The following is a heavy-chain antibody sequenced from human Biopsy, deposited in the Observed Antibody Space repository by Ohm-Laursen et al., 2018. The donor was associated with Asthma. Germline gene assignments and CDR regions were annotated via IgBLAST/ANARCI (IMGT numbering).Heavy chain of an antibody. CDR1: GFSLSNFA. J-gene: IGHJ3*02. D-gene: IGHD1-1*01. Sequence: SLRLSCAATGFSLSNFAIHWVRQAPGKGLEWVGVISKDASTQDYADSVKGRFTMARDNSKNTLDLQMNSLREEDAAVYYCVRDGTDDAFDIWGQGTVVSVSS. CDR3: VRDGTDDAFDI. V-gene: IGHV3-30*01. CDR2: ISKDASTQ.